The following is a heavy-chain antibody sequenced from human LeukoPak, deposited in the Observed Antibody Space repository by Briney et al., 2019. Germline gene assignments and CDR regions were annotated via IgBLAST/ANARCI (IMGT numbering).Heavy chain of an antibody. V-gene: IGHV4-34*01. CDR1: GGSISSYY. D-gene: IGHD2-15*01. CDR3: ARGGIVVVVAATGFDY. Sequence: SETLSLTCTVSGGSISSYYWSWIRQPPGKGLEWIGEINHSGSTNYNPSLKSRVTISVDTSKNQFSLKLSSVTAADTAVYYCARGGIVVVVAATGFDYWGQGTLVTVSS. CDR2: INHSGST. J-gene: IGHJ4*02.